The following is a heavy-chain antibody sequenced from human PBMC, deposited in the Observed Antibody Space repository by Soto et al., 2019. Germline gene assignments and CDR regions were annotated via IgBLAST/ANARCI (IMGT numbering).Heavy chain of an antibody. Sequence: QVQLQESGPGLVKPSGTLSLTCTISGVSISSGKWWSWVRQPPGEGLEWIGEIFHTGNTDYKPSLKSLVSILVDKSKNQFSLNLDSVTAAATAVYYCARNLFDSRGYPPEVWGQGILVTVSS. CDR2: IFHTGNT. CDR1: GVSISSGKW. D-gene: IGHD3-22*01. V-gene: IGHV4-4*02. J-gene: IGHJ4*02. CDR3: ARNLFDSRGYPPEV.